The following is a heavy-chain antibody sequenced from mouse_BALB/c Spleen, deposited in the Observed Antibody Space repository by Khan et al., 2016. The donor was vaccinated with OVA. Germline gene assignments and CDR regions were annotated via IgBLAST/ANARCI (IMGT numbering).Heavy chain of an antibody. CDR3: ARDRIDY. J-gene: IGHJ2*01. CDR1: GYTFTSYW. CDR2: INPTSGYT. Sequence: VQLQQSGAELAKPGASVKMSCKASGYTFTSYWMHWIKQRPGQGLEWIGYINPTSGYTDYNQKFKDKATLTVDKSSSTAYMQLNSLTSDDSAVYYCARDRIDYWGQGTTLTVSS. V-gene: IGHV1-7*01.